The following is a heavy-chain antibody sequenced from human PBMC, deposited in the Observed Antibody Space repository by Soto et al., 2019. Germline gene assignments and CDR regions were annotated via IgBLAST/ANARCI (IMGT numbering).Heavy chain of an antibody. CDR3: ARAYCGGDCYLDY. CDR1: GFTFSSYR. J-gene: IGHJ4*02. CDR2: INSDGSST. Sequence: PGGSLRPSCAASGFTFSSYRMHWVRHAPGKGLVWVSRINSDGSSTSYADSVKGRFTISRDNAKKTLYLQRNSLRAEDTAVYYCARAYCGGDCYLDYWGQGTLVTVSS. D-gene: IGHD2-21*02. V-gene: IGHV3-74*01.